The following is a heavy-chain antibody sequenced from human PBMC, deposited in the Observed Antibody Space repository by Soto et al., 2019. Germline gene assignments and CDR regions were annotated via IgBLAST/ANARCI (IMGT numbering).Heavy chain of an antibody. Sequence: QVQLVQSGAEVKEPGASVKVSCEATGYSFTGHGIHWVRQAPGQGLEWMGWINPNNGGTSYAQKFQGRVTLTRDTSINTAFMELSRLRSDDTALYYCARDVTGDPNYCGQGTLVTVSS. CDR3: ARDVTGDPNY. J-gene: IGHJ4*02. CDR1: GYSFTGHG. CDR2: INPNNGGT. V-gene: IGHV1-2*02. D-gene: IGHD7-27*01.